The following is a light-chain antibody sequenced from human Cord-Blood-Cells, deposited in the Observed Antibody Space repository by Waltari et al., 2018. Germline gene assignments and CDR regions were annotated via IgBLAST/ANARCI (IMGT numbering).Light chain of an antibody. J-gene: IGKJ4*01. Sequence: DIVMTQSQLSLPVTPGEPASISCRSSQSLLHSNGYNYLDWYLQKPGQSPQLLIYLGSNRASGVSDRFSGSGSGTDFTLKISRVEAEDVGVYYCMQALQTPLTFGGGTKVEIK. CDR1: QSLLHSNGYNY. V-gene: IGKV2-28*01. CDR3: MQALQTPLT. CDR2: LGS.